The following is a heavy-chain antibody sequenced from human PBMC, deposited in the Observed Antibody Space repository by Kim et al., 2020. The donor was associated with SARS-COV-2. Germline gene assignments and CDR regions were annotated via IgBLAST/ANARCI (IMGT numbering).Heavy chain of an antibody. V-gene: IGHV3-15*01. CDR3: IIDGPSTAWMVFDY. CDR2: IKSKTDGGTT. CDR1: GFTFSNAW. Sequence: GGSLRLSCAASGFTFSNAWMSWVRQAPGKGLEWVGRIKSKTDGGTTDYAAPVKGRFTISRDDSKNTLYLQMNSLKTEDTAVYYCIIDGPSTAWMVFDYWGQGTLVTVSS. J-gene: IGHJ4*02. D-gene: IGHD3-10*01.